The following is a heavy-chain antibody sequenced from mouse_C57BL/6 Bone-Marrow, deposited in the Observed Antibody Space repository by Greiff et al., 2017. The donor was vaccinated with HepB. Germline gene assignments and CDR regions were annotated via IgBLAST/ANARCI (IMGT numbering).Heavy chain of an antibody. J-gene: IGHJ4*01. CDR1: GYTFTSYT. CDR2: INPSSGYT. CDR3: ARRVAMDY. V-gene: IGHV1-4*01. Sequence: QVQLQQSGAELARPGASVKMSCKASGYTFTSYTMHWVQQRPGKGLEWIGYINPSSGYTKYNQKFKDKATLTADKSSSTAYMQLSSLTSEDSAVYDCARRVAMDYWGQGTSVTVSS.